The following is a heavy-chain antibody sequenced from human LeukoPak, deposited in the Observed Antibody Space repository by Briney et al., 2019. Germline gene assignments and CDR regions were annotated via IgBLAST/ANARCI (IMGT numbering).Heavy chain of an antibody. J-gene: IGHJ4*02. V-gene: IGHV4-4*07. D-gene: IGHD6-13*01. CDR3: ARVGPIAAAGTFDY. CDR1: GGSISSYY. CDR2: ISTSGST. Sequence: SETLSLTCTVSGGSISSYYWSWIRQPAGKGLESIGHISTSGSTNYNPSLKSRVTMSVDTSKNQFSLKLSSVTAADTAVYYCARVGPIAAAGTFDYWGQGTLVTVSS.